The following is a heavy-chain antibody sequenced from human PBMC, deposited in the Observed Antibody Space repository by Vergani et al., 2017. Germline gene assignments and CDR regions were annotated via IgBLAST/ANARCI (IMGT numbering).Heavy chain of an antibody. Sequence: EVQLLESGGGLVQPGGSLRLSCAASGFTFSSYAMSWVRQAPGKGLEWVSAISGSGGSTYYADSVKGRFTNSRDNSKNTLYLQMNSLRAEDTAVYYCAKSGLPKQWLAYYFDYWGQGTLVTVSS. CDR3: AKSGLPKQWLAYYFDY. D-gene: IGHD6-19*01. CDR2: ISGSGGST. V-gene: IGHV3-23*01. J-gene: IGHJ4*02. CDR1: GFTFSSYA.